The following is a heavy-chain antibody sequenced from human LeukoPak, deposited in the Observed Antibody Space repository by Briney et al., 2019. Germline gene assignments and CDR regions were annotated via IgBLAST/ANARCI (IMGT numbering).Heavy chain of an antibody. CDR3: AKTDSSDYSYFFDY. V-gene: IGHV3-21*04. CDR2: INNIASHI. CDR1: GFTFSNSA. J-gene: IGHJ4*02. D-gene: IGHD3-22*01. Sequence: GGSLRLSCAASGFTFSNSAMNWVRQAPGKGLEWVSSINNIASHIYYVDSVRGRFTISRDNAKNSVSLQMNNLRAEDTAVYYCAKTDSSDYSYFFDYWGQGTLVTVSS.